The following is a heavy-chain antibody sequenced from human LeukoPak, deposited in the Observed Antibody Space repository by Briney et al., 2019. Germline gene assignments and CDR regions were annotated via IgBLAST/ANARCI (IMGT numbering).Heavy chain of an antibody. CDR2: INPNSGGT. V-gene: IGHV1-2*02. CDR1: GYTFNGYY. J-gene: IGHJ6*03. Sequence: ASVKVSCKASGYTFNGYYKHWVRQAPGQGLEWMGWINPNSGGTNYAQKFQGRVTITRNTSISTAYMELSSLRSEDTAVYYCARGDSSGRSGYYYYYMDVWGKGTTVTVSS. D-gene: IGHD6-19*01. CDR3: ARGDSSGRSGYYYYYMDV.